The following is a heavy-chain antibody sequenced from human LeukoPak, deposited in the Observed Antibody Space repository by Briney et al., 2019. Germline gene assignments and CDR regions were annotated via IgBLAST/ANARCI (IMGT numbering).Heavy chain of an antibody. CDR2: ISGSGGST. V-gene: IGHV3-23*01. Sequence: GGSLRLSCAASGFTFSSYGMSWVRQAPGKGLEWVSAISGSGGSTYYADSVKGRFTISRDNSKNTLYLQMNSLRAEDTAVYYCAKHNNYYGSGSYFRYYYYYMDVWGKGTTVTISS. J-gene: IGHJ6*03. CDR3: AKHNNYYGSGSYFRYYYYYMDV. D-gene: IGHD3-10*01. CDR1: GFTFSSYG.